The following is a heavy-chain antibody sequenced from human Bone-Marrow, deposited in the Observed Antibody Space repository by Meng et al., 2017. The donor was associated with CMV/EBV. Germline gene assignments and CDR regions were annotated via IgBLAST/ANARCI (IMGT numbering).Heavy chain of an antibody. J-gene: IGHJ6*02. CDR2: INPNSGGT. CDR1: GYTFTGYY. CDR3: ARMYSSGWYSFYYYYGIDV. V-gene: IGHV1-2*02. D-gene: IGHD6-19*01. Sequence: ASVKVSCKASGYTFTGYYMHWVRQAPGQGLEWMGWINPNSGGTNYAQKFQGRVTMTRDTSISTAYMELSRPRSDDTAVYYCARMYSSGWYSFYYYYGIDVWGQGTTVTVSS.